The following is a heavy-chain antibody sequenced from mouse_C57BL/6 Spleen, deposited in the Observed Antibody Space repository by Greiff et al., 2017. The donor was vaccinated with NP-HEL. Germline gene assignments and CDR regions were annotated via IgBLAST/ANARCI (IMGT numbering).Heavy chain of an antibody. CDR2: ISSGSSTI. CDR1: GFTFSDYG. CDR3: ARETAQAFFDY. J-gene: IGHJ2*01. D-gene: IGHD3-2*02. V-gene: IGHV5-17*01. Sequence: EVKLVESGGGLVKPGGSLKLSCAASGFTFSDYGMHWVRQAPEKGLEWVAYISSGSSTIYYADTVKGRFTISRDNAKNTLFLQMTSLRSEDTAMYYCARETAQAFFDYWGQGTTLTVSS.